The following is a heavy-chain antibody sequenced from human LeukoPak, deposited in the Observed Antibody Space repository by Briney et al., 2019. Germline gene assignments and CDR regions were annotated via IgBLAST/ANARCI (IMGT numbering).Heavy chain of an antibody. V-gene: IGHV4-39*01. CDR2: IYHSGST. CDR1: GGSISSGSYY. Sequence: PSQTLSLTCTVSGGSISSGSYYWGWIRQPPGKGLEWIGSIYHSGSTYYNPSLKSRVTISVDTSKNQFSLKLSSVTAADTAVYYCARHETHPGYYYDSSGYCIFDYWGQGTLVTVSS. J-gene: IGHJ4*02. CDR3: ARHETHPGYYYDSSGYCIFDY. D-gene: IGHD3-22*01.